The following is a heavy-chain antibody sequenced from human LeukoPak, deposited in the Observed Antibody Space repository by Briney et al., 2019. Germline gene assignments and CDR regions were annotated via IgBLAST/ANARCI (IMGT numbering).Heavy chain of an antibody. CDR1: GFTFSSYR. Sequence: GRSLRLSCAASGFTFSSYRMHWVRQAPGKGLEWVAVISYDGSNKYYADSVKGRFTISRDNSKNTLYLQMNSLRAEDTAVYYCATDSHYYDSSGQFDYWGQGTLVTVSS. D-gene: IGHD3-22*01. J-gene: IGHJ4*02. V-gene: IGHV3-30*03. CDR3: ATDSHYYDSSGQFDY. CDR2: ISYDGSNK.